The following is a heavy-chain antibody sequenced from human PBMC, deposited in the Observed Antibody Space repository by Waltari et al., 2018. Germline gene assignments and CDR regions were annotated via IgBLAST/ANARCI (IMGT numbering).Heavy chain of an antibody. Sequence: QVQLQESGPGLVKPSETLSLTCTVSGYSISSGYYWGWIRQPPGKGLEWIGSIYHSGSTYYNPSLKSRVTISVDTSKNQFSLKLSSVTAADTAVYYYARVVQNWFDPWGQGTLVTVSS. D-gene: IGHD1-1*01. V-gene: IGHV4-38-2*02. CDR2: IYHSGST. CDR3: ARVVQNWFDP. CDR1: GYSISSGYY. J-gene: IGHJ5*02.